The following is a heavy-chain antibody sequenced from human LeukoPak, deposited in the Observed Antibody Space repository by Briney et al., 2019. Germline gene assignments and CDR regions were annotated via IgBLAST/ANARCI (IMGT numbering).Heavy chain of an antibody. J-gene: IGHJ4*02. Sequence: PSETLSLTCTVSGGSISSYYWSWIRQPPGKGLEWIGSIYYSGSTYYNPSLKSRVTISVDTSKNQFSLKLSSVTAADTAVYYCARTSILTGYPMDYWGQGTLVTVSS. V-gene: IGHV4-39*01. CDR2: IYYSGST. CDR3: ARTSILTGYPMDY. D-gene: IGHD3-9*01. CDR1: GGSISSYY.